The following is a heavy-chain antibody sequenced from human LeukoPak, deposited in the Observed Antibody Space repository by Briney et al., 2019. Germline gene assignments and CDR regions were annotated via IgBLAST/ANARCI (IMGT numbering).Heavy chain of an antibody. Sequence: ASVKVSCKASGGTFSSYAISWVRQAPGQGLEWVGRIIPIFGIANYAQKFQGRVTITADKSTSTAYMELSSLRSEDTAVYYCVSLVSRFLETPYYYYGMDVWGQGTTVTVSS. CDR3: VSLVSRFLETPYYYYGMDV. CDR2: IIPIFGIA. J-gene: IGHJ6*02. CDR1: GGTFSSYA. V-gene: IGHV1-69*04. D-gene: IGHD3-3*01.